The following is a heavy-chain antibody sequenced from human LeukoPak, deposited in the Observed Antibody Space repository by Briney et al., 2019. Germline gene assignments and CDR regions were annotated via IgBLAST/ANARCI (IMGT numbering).Heavy chain of an antibody. Sequence: PGGSLRLSCAASGFTFSSYEMNWVRQAPGKGLEWVSYISSSGSTIYYADSVKGRFTISRDNAKNSLYLQMNSLRAEDTAVYYCARCYDNVWGSYDYWGQGTLVTVSS. CDR2: ISSSGSTI. CDR3: ARCYDNVWGSYDY. CDR1: GFTFSSYE. D-gene: IGHD3-16*01. V-gene: IGHV3-48*03. J-gene: IGHJ4*02.